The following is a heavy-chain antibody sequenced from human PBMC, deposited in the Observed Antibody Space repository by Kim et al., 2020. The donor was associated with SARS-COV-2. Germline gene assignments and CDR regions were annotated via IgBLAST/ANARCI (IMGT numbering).Heavy chain of an antibody. D-gene: IGHD3-16*02. J-gene: IGHJ4*02. V-gene: IGHV3-23*01. CDR3: AKSGVGELSLFDY. CDR1: GFTFSSYA. CDR2: ISGSGGST. Sequence: GGSLRLSCAASGFTFSSYAMSWVRQAPGKGLEWVSAISGSGGSTYYADSVKGRFTISRDNSKNTLYLQMTSLRAEDTAVYYCAKSGVGELSLFDYWGQGTLVTVSS.